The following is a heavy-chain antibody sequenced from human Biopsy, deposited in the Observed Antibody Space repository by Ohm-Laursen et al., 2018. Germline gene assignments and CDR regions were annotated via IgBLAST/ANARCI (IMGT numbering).Heavy chain of an antibody. J-gene: IGHJ6*02. CDR3: ARDSSRRAREGGMDV. Sequence: SLRLSCSASGFSFSNYGMYWVWQAPGKGLEWVSYISENSSDIYDADSVRGRVTAARDIAKNTLYLQLNSLRVEDTAVYYCARDSSRRAREGGMDVWGQGTTVTVSS. V-gene: IGHV3-21*01. CDR1: GFSFSNYG. D-gene: IGHD6-6*01. CDR2: ISENSSDI.